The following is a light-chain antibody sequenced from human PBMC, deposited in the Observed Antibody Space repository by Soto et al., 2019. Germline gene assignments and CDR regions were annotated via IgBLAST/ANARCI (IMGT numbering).Light chain of an antibody. V-gene: IGLV2-14*01. CDR3: SSYTTSSPHVV. CDR1: SSDVGGYNY. J-gene: IGLJ2*01. CDR2: DVS. Sequence: QSALTQPASVSGSPGQSITISCTGTSSDVGGYNYVSWYQQHPGKAPKLMIYDVSNRPSGVSNRFSGSKSGTTASLTISGLQAADEADYYCSSYTTSSPHVVFGGGTKLTVL.